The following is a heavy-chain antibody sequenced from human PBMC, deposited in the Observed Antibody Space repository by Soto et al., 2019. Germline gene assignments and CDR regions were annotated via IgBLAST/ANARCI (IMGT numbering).Heavy chain of an antibody. J-gene: IGHJ4*02. Sequence: EVQLVESGGGIVQPGGSLRLSCAASGFTFSSYWMHWVRQAPGKGLVWVSRINSDGSRTSYADSAKGRFTISRYNAKNTVYLQMNSLRAEDTAVYYCARGDGDYYDGNGYLGRHWGQGTLVTVSS. CDR3: ARGDGDYYDGNGYLGRH. D-gene: IGHD3-22*01. CDR2: INSDGSRT. V-gene: IGHV3-74*01. CDR1: GFTFSSYW.